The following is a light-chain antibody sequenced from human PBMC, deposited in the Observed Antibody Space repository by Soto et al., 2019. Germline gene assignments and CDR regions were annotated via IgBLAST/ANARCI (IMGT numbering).Light chain of an antibody. CDR2: GAS. V-gene: IGKV3-20*01. J-gene: IGKJ1*01. CDR1: QSVSSSY. Sequence: EIVLTQSPGTLSLSPGXRATLSCRASQSVSSSYLAWYQQKPGQAPRLLIYGASSRATGIPDRFSGSGSGTDFTLTISRLEPEDFAVYYCQQHGSSPGTFGQGTKVDIK. CDR3: QQHGSSPGT.